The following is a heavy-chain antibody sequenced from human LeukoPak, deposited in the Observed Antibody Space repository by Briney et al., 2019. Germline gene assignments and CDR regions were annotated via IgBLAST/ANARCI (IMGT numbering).Heavy chain of an antibody. CDR2: IIPIFGTA. J-gene: IGHJ6*02. V-gene: IGHV1-69*13. D-gene: IGHD4-17*01. CDR1: GGTFSSYA. CDR3: ASPFDYGKTYGMDV. Sequence: SVKVSCKASGGTFSSYAISWVRQAPGQVLEWMGGIIPIFGTANYAQKFQGRVTITADESTSTAYMELSSLRSEDTAVYYCASPFDYGKTYGMDVWGQGTTVTVSS.